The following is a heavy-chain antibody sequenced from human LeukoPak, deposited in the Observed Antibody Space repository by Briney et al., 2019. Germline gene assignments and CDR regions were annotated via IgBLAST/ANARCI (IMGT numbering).Heavy chain of an antibody. CDR2: IYYSGST. Sequence: SETLPLTCTVSGGSISSYYWSWIRQPPGKGLEWIGYIYYSGSTNYNPSLKSRVTISVDTSKNQFSLKLSSVTAADTAVYYCARGKGAVPLPFDYWGQGTLVTVSS. CDR3: ARGKGAVPLPFDY. V-gene: IGHV4-59*01. CDR1: GGSISSYY. D-gene: IGHD6-19*01. J-gene: IGHJ4*02.